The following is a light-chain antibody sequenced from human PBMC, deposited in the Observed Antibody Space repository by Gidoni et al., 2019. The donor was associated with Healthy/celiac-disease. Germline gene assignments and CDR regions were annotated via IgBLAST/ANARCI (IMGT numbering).Light chain of an antibody. V-gene: IGKV3-15*01. CDR3: QQYNNWPPWT. J-gene: IGKJ1*01. Sequence: EIVMTQSPATLSVPPGESATLSCRASQSVSSNLAWYQQKPGQAPRLLIYGASTRATGIPARFSGGGSGTEFTLTISSRQSEDFSVYYCQQYNNWPPWTFGQGTKVEIK. CDR1: QSVSSN. CDR2: GAS.